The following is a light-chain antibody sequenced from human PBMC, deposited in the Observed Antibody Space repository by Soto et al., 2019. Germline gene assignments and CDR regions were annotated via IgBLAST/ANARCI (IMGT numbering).Light chain of an antibody. CDR3: QQYNTYPLT. CDR1: QSISSW. V-gene: IGKV1-5*01. CDR2: DAS. J-gene: IGKJ4*01. Sequence: DIQMTQSPSTLSASVGDRVTITCRASQSISSWLAWYQQKPGKVPKLLIYDASSLPSGVPSRFSGSGSGTEFTLTISSLQPDDIATYFCQQYNTYPLTFGGGTKVEI.